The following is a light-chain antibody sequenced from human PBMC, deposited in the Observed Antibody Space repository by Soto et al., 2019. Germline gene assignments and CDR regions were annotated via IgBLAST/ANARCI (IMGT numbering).Light chain of an antibody. Sequence: SYELTQPPSVSGAPGKTATITCGGNNIGSKSVHWYQQKAGQAPVLVIYSESDRPSGIPERFSGSNSGNAATLTISRVEAGDEADYYCQVWDSSSNLYVFGTGTKLTVL. CDR2: SES. CDR1: NIGSKS. V-gene: IGLV3-21*04. CDR3: QVWDSSSNLYV. J-gene: IGLJ1*01.